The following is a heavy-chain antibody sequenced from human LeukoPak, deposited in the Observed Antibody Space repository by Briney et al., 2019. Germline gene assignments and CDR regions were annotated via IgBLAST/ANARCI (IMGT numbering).Heavy chain of an antibody. D-gene: IGHD3-3*01. CDR1: GYTFTSYG. J-gene: IGHJ3*02. CDR3: ARNPTTYYDFWSGTDAFDI. CDR2: ISAYNGNT. V-gene: IGHV1-18*01. Sequence: ASVRVSCKASGYTFTSYGISWVRQAPGQGLEWMGWISAYNGNTNYAQKLQGRVTMTTDTSTSTAYMELRSLRSDDTAVYYCARNPTTYYDFWSGTDAFDIWGQGTMVAVSS.